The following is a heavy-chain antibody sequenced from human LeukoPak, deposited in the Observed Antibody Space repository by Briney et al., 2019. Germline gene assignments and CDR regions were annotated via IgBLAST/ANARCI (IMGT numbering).Heavy chain of an antibody. D-gene: IGHD3-22*01. V-gene: IGHV1-69*04. Sequence: SVKVPCKASGGTFSSYAISWVRQAPGQGLEWMGRIIPILGIANYAQKFQGRVTITADKSTSTAYMELSSLRSEDTAVYYCARDEYYYDSSGYDYWGQGTLVIVSS. CDR1: GGTFSSYA. CDR3: ARDEYYYDSSGYDY. J-gene: IGHJ4*02. CDR2: IIPILGIA.